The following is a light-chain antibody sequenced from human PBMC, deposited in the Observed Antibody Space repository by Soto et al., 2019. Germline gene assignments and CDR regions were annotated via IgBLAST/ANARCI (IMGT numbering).Light chain of an antibody. CDR1: QDIRNF. V-gene: IGKV1-27*01. Sequence: DIPMTQSPTSLSASVGDRVTITCRASQDIRNFVAWYQQKPGKAPKLLIYAASTLQSGVPSRFSGSGSGTDFTLTINSLQPEHVATYSFQKYSSVPVFGPGTKVEIK. CDR2: AAS. CDR3: QKYSSVPV. J-gene: IGKJ3*01.